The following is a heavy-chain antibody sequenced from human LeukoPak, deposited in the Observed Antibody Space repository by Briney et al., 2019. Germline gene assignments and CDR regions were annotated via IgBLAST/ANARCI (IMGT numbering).Heavy chain of an antibody. CDR3: ASSRGGCSSTSCYDY. J-gene: IGHJ4*02. V-gene: IGHV4-59*01. Sequence: SETLSLTCTVSGGSISGFYWSWIRQSPGKGLEWIGYIYYSGSTDYNPSLKSRVTMSVDTSKNHLSLKLSSVIAADTAVYYCASSRGGCSSTSCYDYWGQGTPVTVSS. D-gene: IGHD2-2*01. CDR2: IYYSGST. CDR1: GGSISGFY.